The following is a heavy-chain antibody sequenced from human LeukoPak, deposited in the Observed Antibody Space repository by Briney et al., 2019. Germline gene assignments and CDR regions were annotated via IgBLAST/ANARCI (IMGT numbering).Heavy chain of an antibody. CDR1: GFTVSSNY. V-gene: IGHV3-66*01. D-gene: IGHD5-18*01. J-gene: IGHJ4*02. Sequence: GGSLRLSCAASGFTVSSNYMSWDRQAPGKGLEWVSVIYSGGTTYYADSVKGRFTISRDNSKNTLHLQMNSLRAEDTAVYYCARDQYSYAHAAHWGQGTLVTVSS. CDR3: ARDQYSYAHAAH. CDR2: IYSGGTT.